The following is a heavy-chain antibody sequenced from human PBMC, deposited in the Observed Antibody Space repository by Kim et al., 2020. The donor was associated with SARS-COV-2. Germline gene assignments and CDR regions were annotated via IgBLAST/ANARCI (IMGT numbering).Heavy chain of an antibody. V-gene: IGHV4-34*01. CDR2: INHSGST. CDR3: ARAWKHCGGIAMVRVPRERYGMDV. J-gene: IGHJ6*02. D-gene: IGHD3-10*01. CDR1: GGSFSGYY. Sequence: SETLSLTCAVYGGSFSGYYWSWIRQPPGKGLEWIGEINHSGSTNYNPSLKSRVTISVDTSKNQFSLKLSSVTAADTAVYYCARAWKHCGGIAMVRVPRERYGMDVWGQGTTVTVSS.